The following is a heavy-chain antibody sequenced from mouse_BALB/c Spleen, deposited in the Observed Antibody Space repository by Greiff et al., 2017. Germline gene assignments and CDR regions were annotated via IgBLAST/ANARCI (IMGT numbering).Heavy chain of an antibody. Sequence: VQLQQPGAELVKPGASVKLSCKASGYTFTSYWMHWVKQRPGQGLEWIGVINPSNGRTNYNEKFKSKATLTVDKSSSTAYMQLSSLTSEDSAVYYCARGGSYFDYWGQGTTLTVSS. CDR1: GYTFTSYW. J-gene: IGHJ2*01. D-gene: IGHD1-1*02. V-gene: IGHV1S81*02. CDR2: INPSNGRT. CDR3: ARGGSYFDY.